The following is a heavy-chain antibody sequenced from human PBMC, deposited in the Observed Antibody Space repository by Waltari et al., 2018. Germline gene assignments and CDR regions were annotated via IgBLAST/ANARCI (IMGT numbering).Heavy chain of an antibody. CDR2: LRSEAYGGTP. CDR1: GFSFSEYG. Sequence: EVQLVESGGRLVQPGRSLRLSCATSGFSFSEYGISWFRQVPGKGLEWVGFLRSEAYGGTPEYAASVRGRFTISRDDSKGLAYLQMNNLRTEDTAVYYCNGRDDYNGGHWGQGTLVTVSS. CDR3: NGRDDYNGGH. V-gene: IGHV3-49*03. J-gene: IGHJ4*02. D-gene: IGHD4-4*01.